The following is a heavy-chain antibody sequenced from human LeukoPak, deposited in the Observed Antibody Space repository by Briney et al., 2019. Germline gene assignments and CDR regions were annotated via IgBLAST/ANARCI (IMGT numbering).Heavy chain of an antibody. CDR1: GFTFSSYS. J-gene: IGHJ5*02. V-gene: IGHV3-21*01. Sequence: GGSLRLPCAASGFTFSSYSMNWVRQAPGKGLEWVSSISSSSSYIYYADSVKGRFTISRDNAKNSLYLQMNSLRAEDTAVYYCARVGYYDSSGYRGFDPWGQGTLVTVSS. D-gene: IGHD3-22*01. CDR2: ISSSSSYI. CDR3: ARVGYYDSSGYRGFDP.